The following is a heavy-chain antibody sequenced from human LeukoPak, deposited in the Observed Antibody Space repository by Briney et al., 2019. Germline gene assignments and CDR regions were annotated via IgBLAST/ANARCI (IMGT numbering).Heavy chain of an antibody. CDR2: IHYSGVT. Sequence: SETLSLTCTVSGGSISGSTYYWAWIRQPPGKGLEWIGSIHYSGVTHYNPSLESRVTISVDMSKNQFSLRVTSVTAADTAVFYCVTQRTNNYGSGQPFDYWGQGTLVTVSS. D-gene: IGHD3-10*01. J-gene: IGHJ4*02. V-gene: IGHV4-39*01. CDR1: GGSISGSTYY. CDR3: VTQRTNNYGSGQPFDY.